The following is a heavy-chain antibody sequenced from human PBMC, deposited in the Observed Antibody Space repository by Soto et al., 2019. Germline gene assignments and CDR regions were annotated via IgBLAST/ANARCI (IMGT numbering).Heavy chain of an antibody. V-gene: IGHV3-9*01. CDR3: AKDISRQVAAAGIDY. J-gene: IGHJ4*02. D-gene: IGHD6-13*01. CDR1: GFTFDDYA. Sequence: PGGSLRLSCAASGFTFDDYAMHWVRQAPGKGLEWVSGISWNSGSIGYADSVKGRFTISRDNAKNSLYLQMNSLRAEDTALYYCAKDISRQVAAAGIDYWGQGTLVTVSS. CDR2: ISWNSGSI.